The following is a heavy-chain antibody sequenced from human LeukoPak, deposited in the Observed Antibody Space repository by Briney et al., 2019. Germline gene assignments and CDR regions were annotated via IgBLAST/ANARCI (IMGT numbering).Heavy chain of an antibody. D-gene: IGHD3-9*01. Sequence: HPGGSLRLSCAASGLTFSTYSMSWVRQAPGKGREWVSAISGSGGSTYYADSVKGRFTISRDNSKNTLYLQMNSLRAEDTAVYYCANDILIGYVPHWGQGTLVTVSS. CDR2: ISGSGGST. V-gene: IGHV3-23*01. J-gene: IGHJ4*02. CDR1: GLTFSTYS. CDR3: ANDILIGYVPH.